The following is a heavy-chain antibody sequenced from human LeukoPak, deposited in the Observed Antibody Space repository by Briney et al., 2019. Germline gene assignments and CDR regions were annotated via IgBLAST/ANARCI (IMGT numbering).Heavy chain of an antibody. CDR1: GFMFDDYG. CDR2: INWNGGRT. V-gene: IGHV3-20*04. CDR3: ARNRAMYYYDSGGFDP. Sequence: GGSLRLSCAASGFMFDDYGMSWVRQAPGKGLEWVSGINWNGGRTGYADSVKGRFTISRDNAKTSLYLQMNSLRAEDTAVYYCARNRAMYYYDSGGFDPWGQGTLVTVSS. D-gene: IGHD3-22*01. J-gene: IGHJ5*02.